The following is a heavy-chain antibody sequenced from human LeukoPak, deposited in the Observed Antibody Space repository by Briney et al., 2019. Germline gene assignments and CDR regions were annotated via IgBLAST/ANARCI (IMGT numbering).Heavy chain of an antibody. CDR3: ARHAIAADWWTDQDKWYFDL. J-gene: IGHJ2*01. CDR1: GYSFTSYW. V-gene: IGHV5-51*01. Sequence: GESLKISCKGSGYSFTSYWIGWVRQMPGKGLGWMGIIYPGDSDTRYSPSFQGQVTISADNSISTAYLQWSSLKASDTAMYYCARHAIAADWWTDQDKWYFDLWGRGTLVTVSS. D-gene: IGHD6-25*01. CDR2: IYPGDSDT.